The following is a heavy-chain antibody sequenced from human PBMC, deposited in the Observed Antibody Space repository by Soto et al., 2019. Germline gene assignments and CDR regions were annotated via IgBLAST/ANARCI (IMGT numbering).Heavy chain of an antibody. CDR2: ISGSGGST. CDR3: AKEYDFWSGYYLDY. V-gene: IGHV3-23*01. J-gene: IGHJ4*02. CDR1: GFTFSRYA. Sequence: PGGSLRLSCAASGFTFSRYAMSWVRQAPGKGLEWVSAISGSGGSTYYADSVKGRFTISRDNSKNTLYLQMNSLRAEDTAVYYCAKEYDFWSGYYLDYWGQGTLVTVSS. D-gene: IGHD3-3*01.